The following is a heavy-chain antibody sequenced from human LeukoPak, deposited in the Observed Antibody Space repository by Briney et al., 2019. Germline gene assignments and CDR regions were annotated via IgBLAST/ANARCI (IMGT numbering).Heavy chain of an antibody. Sequence: SETLSLTCTVSRGSPSSNYWSCFRQSPGTGLGWIGYIYYSVSTHYTPSLQRRVTISVDTSKMQFSLKVGSVTTADTAVYYCARDTRWNAFDSWGQGTLVTASS. D-gene: IGHD4-23*01. V-gene: IGHV4-59*01. CDR2: IYYSVST. CDR1: RGSPSSNY. CDR3: ARDTRWNAFDS. J-gene: IGHJ3*02.